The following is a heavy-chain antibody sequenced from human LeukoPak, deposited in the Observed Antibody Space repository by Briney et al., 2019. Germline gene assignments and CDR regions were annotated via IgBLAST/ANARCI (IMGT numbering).Heavy chain of an antibody. D-gene: IGHD2-2*01. CDR3: GRGKYCGDTRCHGYYYMDV. J-gene: IGHJ6*03. CDR1: GGSISSGNYY. Sequence: SETLSLTCTVSGGSISSGNYYWTWIRQPAGKGLEWIGHIYSGGSTNFHPSLKSRVTISVDTSKTQLFLKLTSVTAADTAVYYGGRGKYCGDTRCHGYYYMDVWGKGTTVTVSS. V-gene: IGHV4-61*09. CDR2: IYSGGST.